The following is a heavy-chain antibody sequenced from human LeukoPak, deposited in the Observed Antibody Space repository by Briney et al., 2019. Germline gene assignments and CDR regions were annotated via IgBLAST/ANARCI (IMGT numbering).Heavy chain of an antibody. V-gene: IGHV1-18*01. CDR2: ISAYNGNT. CDR3: ARVGEDIVATLMLPYNWFDP. CDR1: GYTFTSYG. J-gene: IGHJ5*02. D-gene: IGHD5-12*01. Sequence: ASVKVSCKASGYTFTSYGISWVRQAPGQGLEWMGWISAYNGNTNYAQKLQGRVTMTTDTSTSTAYMELRSLRSDDTAVYYCARVGEDIVATLMLPYNWFDPWGQGTLVTVSS.